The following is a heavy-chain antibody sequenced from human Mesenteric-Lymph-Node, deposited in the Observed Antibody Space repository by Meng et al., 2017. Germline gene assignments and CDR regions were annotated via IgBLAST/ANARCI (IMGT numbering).Heavy chain of an antibody. CDR1: GGSISSSSYY. J-gene: IGHJ4*02. CDR2: IHYSGTT. D-gene: IGHD3-10*01. Sequence: SETLSLTCTVSGGSISSSSYYWGWIRQPPGKGLEWIGSIHYSGTTYYNPSLKSRITISMDMSKKEFSLRLSSVTAADTAVYYCARYYGSAFDYWGQGTLVTVSS. CDR3: ARYYGSAFDY. V-gene: IGHV4-39*07.